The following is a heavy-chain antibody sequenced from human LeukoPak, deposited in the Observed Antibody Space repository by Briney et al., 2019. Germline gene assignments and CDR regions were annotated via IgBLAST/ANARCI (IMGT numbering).Heavy chain of an antibody. CDR2: INHSGST. V-gene: IGHV4-34*01. CDR3: ARRPNWFDP. J-gene: IGHJ5*02. CDR1: GGSFSGYY. D-gene: IGHD6-6*01. Sequence: SETLSLTCAVYGGSFSGYYWSWIRQPPGKGLEWIGEINHSGSTNYNPSLESRVTISVDTSKNQFSLKLSSVTAADTAVYYCARRPNWFDPWGQGTLVTVSS.